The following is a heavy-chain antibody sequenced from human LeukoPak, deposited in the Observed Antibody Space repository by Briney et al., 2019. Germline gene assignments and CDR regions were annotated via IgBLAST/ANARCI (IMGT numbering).Heavy chain of an antibody. D-gene: IGHD5-18*01. CDR2: ISDNEGTT. J-gene: IGHJ4*02. Sequence: GGSLRLSCAASGFTFNYYAMSWVRQAPGKGLEWVSGISDNEGTTYYTDSVKGRFTISRDNTKNTVYLQMNNLRADDTAVYFCARHDSFIPYWGQGTLVTVSS. CDR1: GFTFNYYA. V-gene: IGHV3-23*01. CDR3: ARHDSFIPY.